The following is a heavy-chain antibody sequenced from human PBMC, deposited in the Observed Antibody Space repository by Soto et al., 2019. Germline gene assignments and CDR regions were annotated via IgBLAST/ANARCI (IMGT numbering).Heavy chain of an antibody. CDR1: GGTFSSYA. D-gene: IGHD5-18*01. V-gene: IGHV1-69*12. CDR3: ATTWIQLWYGGYYGMDV. Sequence: QVQLVQSGAEVKKPGSSVKVSCKASGGTFSSYAISWVRQAPGQGLEWMGGIIPIFGTANYAQKFQGRVTITADESTSTADMELSSLRSEDTAVYYCATTWIQLWYGGYYGMDVWGQGTTVTVSS. J-gene: IGHJ6*02. CDR2: IIPIFGTA.